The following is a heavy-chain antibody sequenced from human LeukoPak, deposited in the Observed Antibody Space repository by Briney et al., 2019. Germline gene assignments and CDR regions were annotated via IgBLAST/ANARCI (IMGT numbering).Heavy chain of an antibody. CDR3: ARELGLWFGESYYFDY. Sequence: GGSLRLSCAASGFTSSSYNMNWVRQAPGKGLEWVSSISSSSDYIYYADSVKGRFTISRDNAKNSLYLQMKSLRAEDTAVYYCARELGLWFGESYYFDYWGQGTLVTVSS. CDR1: GFTSSSYN. CDR2: ISSSSDYI. J-gene: IGHJ4*02. D-gene: IGHD3-10*01. V-gene: IGHV3-21*01.